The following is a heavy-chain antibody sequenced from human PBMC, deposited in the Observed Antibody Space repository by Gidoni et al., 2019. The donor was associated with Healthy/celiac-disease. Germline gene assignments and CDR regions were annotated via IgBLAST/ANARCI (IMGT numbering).Heavy chain of an antibody. J-gene: IGHJ6*02. Sequence: QVQLVESGGGLVKPGGSRRLSCAAAGCTCRDYETSRCRQALGKGLEWVSYISSSGSTISYADSVKGRFTISRDNAKNSLYLQMNSLRAEDTAVYYCARGNSQGYCSGGSCYTKGYYYYGMDVWGQGTTVTVSS. V-gene: IGHV3-11*01. CDR3: ARGNSQGYCSGGSCYTKGYYYYGMDV. D-gene: IGHD2-15*01. CDR2: ISSSGSTI. CDR1: GCTCRDYE.